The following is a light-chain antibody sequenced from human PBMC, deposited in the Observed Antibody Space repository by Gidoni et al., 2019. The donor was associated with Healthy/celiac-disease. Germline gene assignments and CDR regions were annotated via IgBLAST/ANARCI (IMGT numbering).Light chain of an antibody. J-gene: IGKJ1*01. CDR2: WAS. Sequence: TQSPGSLAVSLGERATINCKSSQSVLSDSNNRNYLAWYQQKSGQPPKLLIYWASTRESGVPDRFSGSGSGTDFTLTISSLQAEDVAVYYCQQYYNTRTFXQXTKVEIK. CDR3: QQYYNTRT. CDR1: QSVLSDSNNRNY. V-gene: IGKV4-1*01.